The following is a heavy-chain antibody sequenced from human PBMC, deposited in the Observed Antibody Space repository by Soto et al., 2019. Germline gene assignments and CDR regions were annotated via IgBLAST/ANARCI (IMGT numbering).Heavy chain of an antibody. Sequence: ASLKGSCKASGYSFTNYYLHFVRQAPGQGLEWIGIINPSSGGTTNAQKFQDRVTMTRDTSTSTVYMELSSLRSEDTAIYFCARSGGGVIDYWGQGTLVTVSS. CDR2: INPSSGGT. CDR3: ARSGGGVIDY. J-gene: IGHJ4*02. CDR1: GYSFTNYY. V-gene: IGHV1-46*01. D-gene: IGHD2-8*02.